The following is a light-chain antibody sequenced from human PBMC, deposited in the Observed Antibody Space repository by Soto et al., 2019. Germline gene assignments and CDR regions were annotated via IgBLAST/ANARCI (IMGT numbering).Light chain of an antibody. CDR2: DAS. CDR3: QQCSNWPIT. CDR1: QSVNSY. V-gene: IGKV3-11*01. J-gene: IGKJ5*01. Sequence: EIVLTQYPATRALPPGERVTLSCRASQSVNSYLAWYQQKPGQAPRLLIYDASNRATDIPARFRGSGSGTDVTLTICSFEPEDSAVYYCQQCSNWPITFGQGTRLEI.